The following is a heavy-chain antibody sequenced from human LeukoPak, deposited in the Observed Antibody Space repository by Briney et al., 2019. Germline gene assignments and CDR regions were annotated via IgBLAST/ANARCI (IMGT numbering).Heavy chain of an antibody. J-gene: IGHJ4*02. V-gene: IGHV1-18*04. CDR3: ARVPPSAHQLLSSDY. D-gene: IGHD2-2*01. CDR2: ISANNGET. Sequence: ASVKVSCKPSGYTFTNYGISWVRQAPGQGXEWMAWISANNGETRYAQNLQGRVTMTTDTSTSTAYMELRSLRSDDTAVYYCARVPPSAHQLLSSDYWGQGTQVTVSS. CDR1: GYTFTNYG.